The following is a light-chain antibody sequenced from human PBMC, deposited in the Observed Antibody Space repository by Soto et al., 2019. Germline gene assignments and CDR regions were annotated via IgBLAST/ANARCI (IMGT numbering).Light chain of an antibody. Sequence: EIVLTQSPGTLSLSPGERATLSCRASQSVTSSYLAWYQQKPGQAPRLLIYGASSRATGSPDRFSGSGSGTDFTPTISKRAPQEFAVDYYHLYGSTPLWTFGQGTKVEIK. CDR1: QSVTSSY. CDR3: HLYGSTPLWT. J-gene: IGKJ1*01. CDR2: GAS. V-gene: IGKV3-20*01.